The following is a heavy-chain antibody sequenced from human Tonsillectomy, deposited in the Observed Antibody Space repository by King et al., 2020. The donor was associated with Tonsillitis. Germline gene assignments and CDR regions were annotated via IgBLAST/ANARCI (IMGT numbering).Heavy chain of an antibody. Sequence: VQLQESGPGLVKPSETLSLTCTVSNGSISTYYWSWIRQPAGRGLEWIGRIYTSGSTKYNPSLKSRVSMSVDTSKNQFSLKLNSVTAADTAIYYCVRDVGLFGVIIMPAWGQGTLVTVSS. J-gene: IGHJ4*02. CDR3: VRDVGLFGVIIMPA. V-gene: IGHV4-4*07. CDR1: NGSISTYY. CDR2: IYTSGST. D-gene: IGHD3-3*01.